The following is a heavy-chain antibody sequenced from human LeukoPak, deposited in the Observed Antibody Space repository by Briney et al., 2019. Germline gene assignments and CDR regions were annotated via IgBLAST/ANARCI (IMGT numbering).Heavy chain of an antibody. D-gene: IGHD3-10*01. CDR1: GFTFSLYA. J-gene: IGHJ3*02. CDR3: ASDLVSFYTVTPFHI. V-gene: IGHV3-23*01. Sequence: GGSLRLSCAASGFTFSLYAMGWVRQAPGKGLEWVSSISDSGGSTHYADAVKGRFTIARDNSKKTFYLQMNSLKAEEPAVYYCASDLVSFYTVTPFHIWGQGTFVTVSS. CDR2: ISDSGGST.